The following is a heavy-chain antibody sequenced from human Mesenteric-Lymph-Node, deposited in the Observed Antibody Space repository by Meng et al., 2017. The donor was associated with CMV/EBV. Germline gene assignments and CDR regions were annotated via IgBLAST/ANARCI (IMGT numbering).Heavy chain of an antibody. CDR3: AREYPRGCSSTSCYRDAWDAFDI. D-gene: IGHD2-2*02. CDR1: GFTFGSHG. CDR2: MYGSDSAT. J-gene: IGHJ3*02. Sequence: GGSLRLSCAASGFTFGSHGLYWVRQAPGKGLEWVSVMYGSDSATYYADSVKGRFTFSRDNAKNSLYLQMNSLRAEDTAVYYCAREYPRGCSSTSCYRDAWDAFDIWGQGTMVTVSS. V-gene: IGHV3-21*01.